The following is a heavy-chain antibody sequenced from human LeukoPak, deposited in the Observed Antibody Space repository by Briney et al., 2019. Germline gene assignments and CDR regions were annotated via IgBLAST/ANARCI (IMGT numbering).Heavy chain of an antibody. Sequence: SETLSLTCTVSGGSISSYYWSWLRQPPGTGLEWIGYIYYSGSTNYNPSLKSRVTISVDTSKNQFSLKLSSVTAADTAVYYCARAEWLVRGQYFQHWGQGTLVTVSS. V-gene: IGHV4-59*01. CDR1: GGSISSYY. CDR3: ARAEWLVRGQYFQH. D-gene: IGHD6-19*01. CDR2: IYYSGST. J-gene: IGHJ1*01.